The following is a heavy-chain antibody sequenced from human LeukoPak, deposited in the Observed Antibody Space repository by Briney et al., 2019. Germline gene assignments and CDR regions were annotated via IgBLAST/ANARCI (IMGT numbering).Heavy chain of an antibody. V-gene: IGHV3-33*08. Sequence: GGSLRLSCAASGFTFSSYSMNWVRQAPGKGLEWVAVIWYDGSNKYYADSVKGRFTISRDNSKNTLYLQINSLRAEDTAVYYCARDRGSGSYEGYYFDYWGQGTLVTVSS. CDR2: IWYDGSNK. CDR3: ARDRGSGSYEGYYFDY. D-gene: IGHD3-10*01. CDR1: GFTFSSYS. J-gene: IGHJ4*02.